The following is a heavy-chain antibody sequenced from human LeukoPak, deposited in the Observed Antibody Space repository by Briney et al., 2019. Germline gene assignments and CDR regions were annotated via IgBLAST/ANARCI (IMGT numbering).Heavy chain of an antibody. J-gene: IGHJ4*02. CDR3: ARDILDVGATHYFDY. CDR1: GASITTYY. Sequence: SETLSLTCTVSGASITTYYWSWIRQPPGQGLEYIGQIHSSGSANYNPSLKSRVAMSLDASKNQFSLTVSSVTAADTAIYYCARDILDVGATHYFDYWGQGSLLTVSS. V-gene: IGHV4-59*01. D-gene: IGHD1-26*01. CDR2: IHSSGSA.